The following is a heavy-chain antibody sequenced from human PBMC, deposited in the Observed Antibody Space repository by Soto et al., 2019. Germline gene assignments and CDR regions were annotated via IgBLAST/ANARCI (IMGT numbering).Heavy chain of an antibody. J-gene: IGHJ3*02. CDR2: IKQDGSEK. Sequence: GGSLRISWADSRFTVIGYCMSWVRQAPGKGLEWVANIKQDGSEKYYVDSVKGRFTISRDNAKNSLYLQMNSLRAEDTAVYYCARALVRGVTIDAFDIWGQGTMVTVSS. CDR3: ARALVRGVTIDAFDI. D-gene: IGHD3-10*01. V-gene: IGHV3-7*03. CDR1: RFTVIGYC.